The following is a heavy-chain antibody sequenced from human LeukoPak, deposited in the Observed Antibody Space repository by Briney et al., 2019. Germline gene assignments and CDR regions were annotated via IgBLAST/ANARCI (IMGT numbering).Heavy chain of an antibody. CDR2: ITTNGRST. Sequence: GGSLRLSCSASGFSFSTSAMHWVRQAPGKGPQFVSAITTNGRSTYYADSVKGRFTISRDNSKSTLDLQMSSLRAENTAVYYCVRDLTWGQGTLVTVSS. D-gene: IGHD4/OR15-4a*01. CDR1: GFSFSTSA. J-gene: IGHJ4*02. V-gene: IGHV3-64D*06. CDR3: VRDLT.